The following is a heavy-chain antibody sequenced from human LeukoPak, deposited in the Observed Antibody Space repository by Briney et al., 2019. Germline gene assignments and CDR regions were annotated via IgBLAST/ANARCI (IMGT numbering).Heavy chain of an antibody. D-gene: IGHD3-9*01. CDR3: ARESYFDWYFDL. Sequence: GGSLRLSCAASGFSFSDNWMSWVRQAPGKGLERVANIKEDGSEKNYVDSVKGRFTISRDNAKNSLYLQMISLRAEDTAVYYCARESYFDWYFDLWGRGTLVTVSS. J-gene: IGHJ2*01. CDR1: GFSFSDNW. V-gene: IGHV3-7*01. CDR2: IKEDGSEK.